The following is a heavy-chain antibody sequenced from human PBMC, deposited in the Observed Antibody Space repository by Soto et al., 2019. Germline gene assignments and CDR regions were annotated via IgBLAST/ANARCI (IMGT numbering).Heavy chain of an antibody. CDR3: ARDPASVGYHFDL. V-gene: IGHV3-33*01. CDR1: GFSFSTYG. D-gene: IGHD6-13*01. CDR2: ILFDGSKK. J-gene: IGHJ4*02. Sequence: QVQLVESGGGVVQPGRSLKLSCAASGFSFSTYGFHWVRQAPGKGPEWVAVILFDGSKKYYADSVEGRFTISRDNSKNTLFLQMNTLRDEDTAVYYCARDPASVGYHFDLWGQGTLVTVSS.